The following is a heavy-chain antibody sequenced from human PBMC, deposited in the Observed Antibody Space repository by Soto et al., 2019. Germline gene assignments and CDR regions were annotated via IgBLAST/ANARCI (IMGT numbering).Heavy chain of an antibody. D-gene: IGHD6-25*01. CDR3: ASDSGGLQLGGNYYYMMDV. J-gene: IGHJ6*02. CDR2: IIPIFPTP. V-gene: IGHV1-69*12. CDR1: GGTFRSST. Sequence: QVQLVQSGAEVKKPGSSVTLSCKASGGTFRSSTISWGRQAPGQGLEGMGGIIPIFPTPDYAKKFQHRVTITAEESASTAYMEWSSLTSEATAVYYCASDSGGLQLGGNYYYMMDVWGLGSTVTVSS.